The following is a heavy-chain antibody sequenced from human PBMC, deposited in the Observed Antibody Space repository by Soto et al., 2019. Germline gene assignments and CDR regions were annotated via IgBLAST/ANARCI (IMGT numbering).Heavy chain of an antibody. CDR3: ARGITLPTPFDY. Sequence: VQLVQSGAEEKKPGASVKVSCKASGYTFTSYAMHWVRQAPGQRLEGMGWINAGNGNTKYSQKFQGRVTITRDTSASTAYMELSSLRSEDTAVYYCARGITLPTPFDYWGQGTLVTVSS. V-gene: IGHV1-3*05. J-gene: IGHJ4*02. CDR2: INAGNGNT. CDR1: GYTFTSYA. D-gene: IGHD1-20*01.